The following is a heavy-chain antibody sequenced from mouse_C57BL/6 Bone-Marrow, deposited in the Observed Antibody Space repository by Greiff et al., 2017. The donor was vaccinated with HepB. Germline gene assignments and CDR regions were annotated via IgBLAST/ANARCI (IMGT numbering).Heavy chain of an antibody. V-gene: IGHV5-9-1*02. J-gene: IGHJ1*03. CDR1: GFTFSSYA. Sequence: EVQLMQPGEGLVKPGGSLKLSCAASGFTFSSYAMSWVRQTPEKSLEWVAYISSGGDYIYYADTVKSRFTISVDTARNTLYLQMSSLKSEDTAMYYCTRYDGCSYWYFEGWGTVTTVTVAS. CDR2: ISSGGDYI. D-gene: IGHD2-3*01. CDR3: TRYDGCSYWYFEG.